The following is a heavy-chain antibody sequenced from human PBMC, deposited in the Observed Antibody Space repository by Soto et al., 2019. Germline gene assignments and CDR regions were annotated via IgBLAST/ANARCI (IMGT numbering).Heavy chain of an antibody. CDR3: ARYYYDSSGYYPL. D-gene: IGHD3-22*01. CDR2: IWSDGSNK. V-gene: IGHV3-33*01. CDR1: GFMFTNHG. Sequence: GGSLRLSCAASGFMFTNHGMHWVRQAPGKGLEWVAVIWSDGSNKYYADSVKGRFTISRDNSKNTLYLQMNSLRAEDTAVYYCARYYYDSSGYYPLWGQGTLVTVSS. J-gene: IGHJ4*02.